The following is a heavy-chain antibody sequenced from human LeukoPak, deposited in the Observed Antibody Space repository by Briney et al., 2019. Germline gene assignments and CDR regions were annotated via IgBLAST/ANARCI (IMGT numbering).Heavy chain of an antibody. Sequence: ASVKVSCKASGYTFTSYDINWVRQATGQGLEWMGWMNPNSGNTGYAQKFQGRVTITRNTSISTAYMELSSLRSEDTAVYYCARTGYWRGGGGIYYYYYYMDVWGKGTTVTVSS. V-gene: IGHV1-8*03. D-gene: IGHD5-18*01. CDR2: MNPNSGNT. J-gene: IGHJ6*03. CDR1: GYTFTSYD. CDR3: ARTGYWRGGGGIYYYYYYMDV.